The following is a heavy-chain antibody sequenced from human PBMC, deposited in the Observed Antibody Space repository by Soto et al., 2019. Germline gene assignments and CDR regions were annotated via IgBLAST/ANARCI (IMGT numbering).Heavy chain of an antibody. CDR3: AREDGDYYFDC. CDR2: IYSGGST. CDR1: GFTVSSNY. J-gene: IGHJ4*02. D-gene: IGHD7-27*01. Sequence: EVQLVETGGGLIHPGGSLRVSCAASGFTVSSNYMSWVRQAPGKGLEWFAVIYSGGSTYYADSVKGRFTISRDDSKNTLYLQMNSLRAEDTAVYYCAREDGDYYFDCWGQGTLVTVSS. V-gene: IGHV3-53*02.